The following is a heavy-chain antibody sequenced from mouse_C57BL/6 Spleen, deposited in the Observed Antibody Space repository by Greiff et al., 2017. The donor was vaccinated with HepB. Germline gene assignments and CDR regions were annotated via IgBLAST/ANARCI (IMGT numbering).Heavy chain of an antibody. CDR1: GYTFTSYW. CDR2: IDPSDSET. CDR3: AREIYYDYDPYFDY. J-gene: IGHJ2*01. V-gene: IGHV1-52*01. Sequence: QVQLQQSGAELVRPGSSVKLSCKASGYTFTSYWMHWVKQRPIQGLEWIGNIDPSDSETHYNQKFKDKATLTVDKSSSTAYMQLSSLTSEDSAVYYCAREIYYDYDPYFDYWGQGTTLTVSS. D-gene: IGHD2-4*01.